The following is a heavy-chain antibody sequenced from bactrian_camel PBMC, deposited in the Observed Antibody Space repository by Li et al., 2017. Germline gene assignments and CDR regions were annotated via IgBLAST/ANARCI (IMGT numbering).Heavy chain of an antibody. CDR2: IDTDGRT. D-gene: IGHD7*01. CDR3: ATPRRIPCNWSAGIAV. J-gene: IGHJ4*01. Sequence: HVQLVESGGGSVQAGGSLRLSCAQSGYGGSRYCMAWSRQAPGKERIRVATIDTDGRTNYADSVKGRFTISQDNAENTVYLEMNSLQPEDTAMYFCATPRRIPCNWSAGIAVRGQGTQVTVS. CDR1: GYGGSRYC. V-gene: IGHV3S53*01.